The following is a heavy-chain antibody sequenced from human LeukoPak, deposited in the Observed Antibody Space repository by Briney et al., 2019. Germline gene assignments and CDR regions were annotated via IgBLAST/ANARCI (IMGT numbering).Heavy chain of an antibody. D-gene: IGHD3-10*01. V-gene: IGHV4-34*01. Sequence: SETLSLTCAVYGGSFSGYYWSWIRQPPGKGLEWIGEINHSGSTNYNPSFKSRVTISVDTSKNQFSLKLSSVTAADTAVYYCARGPFAGLLWDLLNWFDPWGQGTLVTVSS. J-gene: IGHJ5*02. CDR1: GGSFSGYY. CDR2: INHSGST. CDR3: ARGPFAGLLWDLLNWFDP.